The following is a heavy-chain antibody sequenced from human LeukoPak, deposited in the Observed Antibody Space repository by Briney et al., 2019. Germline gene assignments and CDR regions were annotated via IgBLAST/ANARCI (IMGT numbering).Heavy chain of an antibody. CDR1: GFTFTKYA. V-gene: IGHV3-23*01. Sequence: GGSLRLSCAASGFTFTKYAMTWVRQAPGEGLEWVSTISGTGAFTFYADSVKGRFTISRDNSKNTLYLQVNSLRADDTAMYYCARAPTGTSRFDYWGQGTLVTVSS. D-gene: IGHD3-10*01. J-gene: IGHJ4*02. CDR2: ISGTGAFT. CDR3: ARAPTGTSRFDY.